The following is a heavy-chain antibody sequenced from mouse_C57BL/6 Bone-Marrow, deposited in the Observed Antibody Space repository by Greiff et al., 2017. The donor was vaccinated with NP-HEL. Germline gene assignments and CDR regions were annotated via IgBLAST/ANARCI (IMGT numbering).Heavy chain of an antibody. D-gene: IGHD1-1*01. CDR1: GYTFTNYW. CDR3: ARRTVVWYFDV. V-gene: IGHV1-63*01. Sequence: VQLEESGAELVRPGTSVKMSCKASGYTFTNYWIGWAKQRPGHGLEWIGDIYPGGGYTNYNEKFKGKATLTADKSSSTAYMQFSSLTSEDSAVYYCARRTVVWYFDVWGTGTTVTVSS. CDR2: IYPGGGYT. J-gene: IGHJ1*03.